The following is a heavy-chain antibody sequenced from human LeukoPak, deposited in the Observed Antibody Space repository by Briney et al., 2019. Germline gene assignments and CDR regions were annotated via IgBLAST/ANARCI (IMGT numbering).Heavy chain of an antibody. CDR3: ARTKLRDNAFDI. Sequence: SETLSLTCAVCGGSFSGYYWSWIRQPPGKGLEWIGEINHSGSTNYNPSLKSRVTISVDTSKNQFSLKLSSVTAADTAVYYCARTKLRDNAFDIWGQGTMVTVSS. V-gene: IGHV4-34*01. J-gene: IGHJ3*02. D-gene: IGHD1-7*01. CDR1: GGSFSGYY. CDR2: INHSGST.